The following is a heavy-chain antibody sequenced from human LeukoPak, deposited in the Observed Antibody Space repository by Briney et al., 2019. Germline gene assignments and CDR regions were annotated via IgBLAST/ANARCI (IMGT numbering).Heavy chain of an antibody. CDR3: ARDPRLGELSLSPLQD. D-gene: IGHD3-16*02. CDR2: ISYDGSNN. V-gene: IGHV3-30-3*01. CDR1: GFTFSSYT. J-gene: IGHJ1*01. Sequence: PGGSLRLSCAASGFTFSSYTMYWVRQAPGKGLEWVAIISYDGSNNFYADSVKGRFTISRDNSKNTLYLQMSSLGTEDTAVYYCARDPRLGELSLSPLQDWGQGTLVTVSS.